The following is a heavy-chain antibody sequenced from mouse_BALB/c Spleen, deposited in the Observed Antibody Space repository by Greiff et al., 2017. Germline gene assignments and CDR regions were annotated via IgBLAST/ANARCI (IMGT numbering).Heavy chain of an antibody. D-gene: IGHD2-3*01. V-gene: IGHV5-17*02. CDR2: ISSGSSTI. CDR1: GFTFSSFG. CDR3: ARSGNDPWFAY. Sequence: EVHLVESGGGLVQPGGSRKLSCAASGFTFSSFGMHWVRQAPEKGLEWVAYISSGSSTIYYADTVKGRFTISRDNPKNTLFLQMTSLRSEDTAMYYCARSGNDPWFAYWGQGTLVTVSA. J-gene: IGHJ3*01.